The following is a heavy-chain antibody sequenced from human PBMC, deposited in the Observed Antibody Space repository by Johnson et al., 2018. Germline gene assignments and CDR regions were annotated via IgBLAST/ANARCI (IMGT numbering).Heavy chain of an antibody. CDR3: AKDRGSIMITFGGPGDAFDI. CDR1: GGSISSYY. J-gene: IGHJ3*02. D-gene: IGHD3-16*01. Sequence: QVQLQESGPGLVKPSETLSLTCTVSGGSISSYYWSWIRQPPGKGLEWIGYIYYSGTTNYNPSVKSRVTISIDTSKNQFSLKLSSVPAADTAVYYLAKDRGSIMITFGGPGDAFDIWGQGTMVTVSS. CDR2: IYYSGTT. V-gene: IGHV4-59*01.